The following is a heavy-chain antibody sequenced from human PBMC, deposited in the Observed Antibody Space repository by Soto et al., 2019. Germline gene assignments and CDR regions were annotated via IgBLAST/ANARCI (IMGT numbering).Heavy chain of an antibody. J-gene: IGHJ1*01. CDR1: GFTFSNFW. CDR3: TSDGGGWGAY. D-gene: IGHD3-16*01. Sequence: EVQLVESGGGLVQPGGSLRLSCAASGFTFSNFWMHWVRQVTGKGLMWVSRINEDGRIINYADSVKGRFTISRDNARDTLYLEKNSRSAEDTAIYYSTSDGGGWGAYGGQGALVTVSS. CDR2: INEDGRII. V-gene: IGHV3-74*01.